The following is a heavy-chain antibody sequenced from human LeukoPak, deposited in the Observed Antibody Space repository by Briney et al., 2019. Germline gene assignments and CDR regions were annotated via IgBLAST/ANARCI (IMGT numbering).Heavy chain of an antibody. V-gene: IGHV3-21*01. Sequence: PGGSLRLSCAASGFTFSSYSMNWVRQAPGKGLEWVSSISSSSSYIYYADSVKGRFTISRDNAKDSLYLQMNSLRAEDTAVYYCARDREQETFDPWGQGTLVTVSS. CDR2: ISSSSSYI. CDR3: ARDREQETFDP. J-gene: IGHJ5*02. CDR1: GFTFSSYS. D-gene: IGHD1-26*01.